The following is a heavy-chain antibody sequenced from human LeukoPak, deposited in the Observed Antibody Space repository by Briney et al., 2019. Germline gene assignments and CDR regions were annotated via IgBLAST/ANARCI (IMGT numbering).Heavy chain of an antibody. D-gene: IGHD6-13*01. J-gene: IGHJ4*02. CDR2: IYYSGST. V-gene: IGHV4-34*01. CDR1: GGSFSGYY. Sequence: SETLSLTCAVYGGSFSGYYWSWIRQPPGKGLEWIGSIYYSGSTYYNPSLKSRVTISVDTSKNQFSLKLSSVTAADTAVYYCARDPIAAAGTDYWGQGTLVTVSS. CDR3: ARDPIAAAGTDY.